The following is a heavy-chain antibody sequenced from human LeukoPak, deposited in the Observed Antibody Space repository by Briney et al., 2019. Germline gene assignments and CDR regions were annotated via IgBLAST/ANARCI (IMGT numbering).Heavy chain of an antibody. CDR3: ARGPIKDIVVVPAASSDY. Sequence: SETLSLTCTVSGGSISSYYWSWIRQPPGKGLEWIGYIYYSGTTNYNPSLKSRVSISVDTSKNQFSLKLSSVTAADTAVYYCARGPIKDIVVVPAASSDYWGQGTLVTVSS. CDR2: IYYSGTT. CDR1: GGSISSYY. V-gene: IGHV4-59*01. J-gene: IGHJ4*02. D-gene: IGHD2-2*01.